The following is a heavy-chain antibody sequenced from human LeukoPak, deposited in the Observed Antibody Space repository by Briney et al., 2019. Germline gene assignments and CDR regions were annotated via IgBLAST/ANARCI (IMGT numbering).Heavy chain of an antibody. D-gene: IGHD1-1*01. CDR2: LGLTDTTV. CDR3: AREGFTGAPLRAFDV. V-gene: IGHV3-11*04. Sequence: GGSLRLSCVGSGFSLSDHYMGWIRQGPGQGLEWVAYLGLTDTTVYYADSARGRFTVSRDKAHNSFHLHMDRLTVEDTAVYYCAREGFTGAPLRAFDVWGQATMVTVSS. CDR1: GFSLSDHY. J-gene: IGHJ3*01.